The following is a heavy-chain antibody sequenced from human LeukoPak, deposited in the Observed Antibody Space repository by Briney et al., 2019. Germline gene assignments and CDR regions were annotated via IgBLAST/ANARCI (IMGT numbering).Heavy chain of an antibody. Sequence: ASVKVSCKASGYTFTSYDINWVRQATGQGLEWMGWVNPNSGNTRYAQKFQGRLTMTRNTSISTAYMELSSLRSEDTAVYYCAKNYDFLTGYANWGQGTLVAVSS. D-gene: IGHD3-9*01. CDR3: AKNYDFLTGYAN. V-gene: IGHV1-8*01. CDR2: VNPNSGNT. J-gene: IGHJ4*02. CDR1: GYTFTSYD.